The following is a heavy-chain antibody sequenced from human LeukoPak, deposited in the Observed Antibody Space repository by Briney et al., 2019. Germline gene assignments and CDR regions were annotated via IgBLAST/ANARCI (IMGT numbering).Heavy chain of an antibody. CDR3: ARNAIRLYFDY. V-gene: IGHV4-34*01. CDR1: GGSFSGYY. D-gene: IGHD2-8*01. CDR2: INHSGST. Sequence: SETLSLTCAVYGGSFSGYYWSWIRQPPGKGLEWIGEINHSGSTNYNPSLKSRVTISVDTSKNQFSLKLSSVTAADTAVYYCARNAIRLYFDYWGQGTLVTVSS. J-gene: IGHJ4*02.